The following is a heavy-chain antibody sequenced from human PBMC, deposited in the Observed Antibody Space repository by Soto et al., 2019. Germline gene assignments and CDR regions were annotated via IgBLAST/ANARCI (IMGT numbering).Heavy chain of an antibody. D-gene: IGHD1-7*01. CDR2: IAVNGIT. V-gene: IGHV4-4*07. J-gene: IGHJ1*01. CDR1: GAYVSDFS. CDR3: ARESGENWTYEAH. Sequence: SETLSLTCTVSGAYVSDFSWSWIRQPAGKGLEWIGRIAVNGITQYTPSFRSRVTMSMDTSRNQFSLNLQSATAADTALYYCARESGENWTYEAHWGQGTLVTVSS.